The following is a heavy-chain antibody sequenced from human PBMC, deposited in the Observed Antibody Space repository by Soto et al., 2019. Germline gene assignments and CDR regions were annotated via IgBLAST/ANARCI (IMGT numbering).Heavy chain of an antibody. V-gene: IGHV1-69*01. CDR2: IIPMFGTA. J-gene: IGHJ6*02. Sequence: QVQLVQSGAEVRKPGSSVKVSCKASGGTFSRYPISWVRQAPGQGLEWMGGIIPMFGTANHAQKFQGRVNITADESTSTAYMELSSLRSEDTAMYFCARARAVAGLYHGMDVWGQGPTVIVSS. D-gene: IGHD6-19*01. CDR3: ARARAVAGLYHGMDV. CDR1: GGTFSRYP.